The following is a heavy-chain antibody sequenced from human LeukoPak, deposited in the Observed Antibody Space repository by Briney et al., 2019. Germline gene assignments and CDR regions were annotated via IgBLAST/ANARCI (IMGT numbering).Heavy chain of an antibody. Sequence: GGSLRLSCAASGFTFSSYSMNWVRQAPGKGLEWVSSISSSSSYIYYADSVKGRFTISRDNAKNSLYLQMNSLRAEDTAVYYCASIAAAGGVSNYWGQGTLVTVSS. D-gene: IGHD6-13*01. CDR1: GFTFSSYS. CDR3: ASIAAAGGVSNY. J-gene: IGHJ4*02. CDR2: ISSSSSYI. V-gene: IGHV3-21*01.